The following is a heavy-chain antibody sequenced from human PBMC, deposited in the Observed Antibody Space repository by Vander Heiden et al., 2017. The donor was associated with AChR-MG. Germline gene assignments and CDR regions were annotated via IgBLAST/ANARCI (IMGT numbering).Heavy chain of an antibody. V-gene: IGHV3-30-3*01. J-gene: IGHJ4*02. D-gene: IGHD4-17*01. CDR3: AREVDFTVTSAPAFDY. CDR1: GFPFRSFA. CDR2: ISYDGSNK. Sequence: QVQPVKAGGGVAPPGRSLSLSCAASGFPFRSFAMHWVRQPPGKGLEWVAVISYDGSNKSYADSVKGRFTISRDNSKNTLYLQMNSLRAEDTAVYYCAREVDFTVTSAPAFDYWGQGTLVTVSS.